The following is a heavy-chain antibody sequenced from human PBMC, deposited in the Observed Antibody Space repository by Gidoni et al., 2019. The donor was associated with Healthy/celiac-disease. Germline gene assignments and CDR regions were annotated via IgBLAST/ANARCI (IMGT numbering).Heavy chain of an antibody. CDR3: ARDLVGGRSSTSWPYYYYYGMDV. CDR1: GGSISSGGYY. V-gene: IGHV4-31*02. J-gene: IGHJ6*02. Sequence: GGSISSGGYYWSWIRQHPAKGLEWIGYIYYSGSTYYNPSLKSRVTISVDTSKNQFSLKLSSVTAADTAVYYCARDLVGGRSSTSWPYYYYYGMDVWGQGTTVTVSS. CDR2: IYYSGST. D-gene: IGHD2-2*01.